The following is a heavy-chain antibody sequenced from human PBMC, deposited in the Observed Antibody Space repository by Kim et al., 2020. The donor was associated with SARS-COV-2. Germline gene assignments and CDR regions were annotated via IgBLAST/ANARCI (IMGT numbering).Heavy chain of an antibody. J-gene: IGHJ6*02. CDR3: ARLSLLWEGGLDV. D-gene: IGHD3-10*01. V-gene: IGHV5-10-1*01. Sequence: NYGPAFQGHVTISADKSVSTAYLQWSSLKASDTAMYYCARLSLLWEGGLDVWGQGTTVTVSS.